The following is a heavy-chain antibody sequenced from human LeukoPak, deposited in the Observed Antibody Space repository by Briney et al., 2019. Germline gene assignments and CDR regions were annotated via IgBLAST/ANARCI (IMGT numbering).Heavy chain of an antibody. CDR1: GGSISSGDYY. CDR2: IYYSGST. J-gene: IGHJ6*03. CDR3: ARGDRSDSPYYYYYMDV. Sequence: PSETLSLTCTVSGGSISSGDYYWSWIRQPPGKGLEWIGYIYYSGSTYYNPSLKSRVTISVDTSKNQFSLKLSSVTAADTAVCYCARGDRSDSPYYYYYMDVWGKGTTVTVSS. V-gene: IGHV4-30-4*08. D-gene: IGHD3-22*01.